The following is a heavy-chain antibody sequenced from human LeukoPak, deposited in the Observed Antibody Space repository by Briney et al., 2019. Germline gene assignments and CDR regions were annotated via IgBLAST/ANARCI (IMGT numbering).Heavy chain of an antibody. CDR1: GFTFSSYA. J-gene: IGHJ4*02. CDR2: ISGSGGST. Sequence: PGGSLRLPCAASGFTFSSYAMSWVRQAPGKGLEWVSAISGSGGSTYYADSVKGRFTISRDNSKNTLYLQMNSLRAEDTAVYYCAKVGYSSGWSKRFFDYWGQGTLVTVSS. V-gene: IGHV3-23*01. D-gene: IGHD6-19*01. CDR3: AKVGYSSGWSKRFFDY.